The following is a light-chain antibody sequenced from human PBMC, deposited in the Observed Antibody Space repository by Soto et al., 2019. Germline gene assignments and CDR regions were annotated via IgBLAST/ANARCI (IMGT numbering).Light chain of an antibody. CDR3: QQYDNVPL. Sequence: DIQMTQSPSSLSASVGDRVTITCQASQDIRNHLNWYQQKPGKAPKFLIYDATYLQTGVPSRFSGSGSGTHFTLTLSSLQPEDFATYYCQQYDNVPLFGGGTKVDLK. CDR2: DAT. J-gene: IGKJ4*02. CDR1: QDIRNH. V-gene: IGKV1-33*01.